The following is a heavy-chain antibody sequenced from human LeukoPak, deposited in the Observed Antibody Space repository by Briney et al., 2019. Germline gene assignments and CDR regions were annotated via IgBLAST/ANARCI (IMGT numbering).Heavy chain of an antibody. D-gene: IGHD6-19*01. Sequence: SGGSLRLSCTASGITFSEAWMSWVRQAPGKGLEWVGRIKSKTDGGTTDYAAPVKGRFTISRDDSKNTLYLQMNSLKTEDTAVYYCTTTIAVAGFDYWGQGTLVTVSS. J-gene: IGHJ4*02. CDR3: TTTIAVAGFDY. CDR2: IKSKTDGGTT. V-gene: IGHV3-15*01. CDR1: GITFSEAW.